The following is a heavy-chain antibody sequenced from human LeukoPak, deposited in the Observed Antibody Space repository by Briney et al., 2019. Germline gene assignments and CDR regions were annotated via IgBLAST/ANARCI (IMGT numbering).Heavy chain of an antibody. D-gene: IGHD3-3*01. CDR3: ARHGLGFWSGYYANFDY. V-gene: IGHV5-51*01. CDR1: GYSFTSYW. J-gene: IGHJ4*02. CDR2: IYPGDSDT. Sequence: GESLKISCKGSGYSFTSYWIGWVRQMPGKGLEWMGIIYPGDSDTRYSPSFQGQVTISADKSISTAYLQWSSLKASDTAMYYCARHGLGFWSGYYANFDYWGQGTLVTVSS.